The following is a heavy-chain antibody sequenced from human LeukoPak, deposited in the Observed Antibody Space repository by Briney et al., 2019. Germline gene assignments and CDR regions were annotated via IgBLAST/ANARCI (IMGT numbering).Heavy chain of an antibody. D-gene: IGHD3-22*01. V-gene: IGHV3-30*18. CDR1: GFTFSSYG. CDR3: AKDSYYDSSGYTPITPDY. CDR2: IPYDGSNK. J-gene: IGHJ4*02. Sequence: GGSLRLSCAASGFTFSSYGMHWVRQAPGKGLEWVAVIPYDGSNKYYADSVKGRFTISRDNSKNTLYLQMNSLRAEDTAVYYCAKDSYYDSSGYTPITPDYWGQGTLVTVSS.